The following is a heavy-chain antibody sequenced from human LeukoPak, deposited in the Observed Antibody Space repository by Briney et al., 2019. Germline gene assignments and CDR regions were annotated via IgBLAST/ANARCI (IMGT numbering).Heavy chain of an antibody. V-gene: IGHV4-59*01. CDR3: ATGYSSTWYYFDY. CDR2: IYHSGST. J-gene: IGHJ4*02. CDR1: GDSISSYY. D-gene: IGHD6-13*01. Sequence: SETLSLTCTVSGDSISSYYWSWIRQPPGKGLEWIGYIYHSGSTNYNPSLKSRVTISADTSKDQFSLKLASVTAADTAVYYCATGYSSTWYYFDYWGQGTLVSVSS.